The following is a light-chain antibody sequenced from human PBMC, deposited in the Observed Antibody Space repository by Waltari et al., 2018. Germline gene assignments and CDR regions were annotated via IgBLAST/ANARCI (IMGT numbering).Light chain of an antibody. CDR3: CSYAGSSWV. Sequence: SALTQPASVSGSPGQSITISCTGTSSDVGSYNLVSWYQQHPGKAPKLMIYEGIKRPSGVSIHFSGSKSGNTASLTISGLQAEDEADYYCCSYAGSSWVFGGGTKLTVL. J-gene: IGLJ3*02. CDR1: SSDVGSYNL. V-gene: IGLV2-23*01. CDR2: EGI.